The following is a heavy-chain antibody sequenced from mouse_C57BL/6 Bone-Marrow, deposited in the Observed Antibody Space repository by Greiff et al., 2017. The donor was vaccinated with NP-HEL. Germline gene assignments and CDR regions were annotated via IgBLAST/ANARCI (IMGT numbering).Heavy chain of an antibody. D-gene: IGHD2-3*01. CDR3: ARGHYDGYYPQGCAY. V-gene: IGHV1-26*01. J-gene: IGHJ3*01. CDR2: INPNNGGT. Sequence: EVQLQQSGPELVKPGASVKISCKASGYTFTDYYMNWVKQSHGKSLEWIGDINPNNGGTSYNQKFKGKATLTVDKSSSTAYMELRSLTSEDSAVYYCARGHYDGYYPQGCAYWGKGTLVTVSA. CDR1: GYTFTDYY.